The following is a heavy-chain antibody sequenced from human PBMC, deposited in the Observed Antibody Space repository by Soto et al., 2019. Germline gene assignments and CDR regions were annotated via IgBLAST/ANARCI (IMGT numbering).Heavy chain of an antibody. CDR2: IYYSGST. CDR3: ARGVYKVDTAMVGLRYDDYGMDV. CDR1: GGSISSGGYY. D-gene: IGHD5-18*01. Sequence: SETLSLTCTVSGGSISSGGYYWSWIRQHPGKGLEWIGYIYYSGSTYYNPSLKSRVNISVDTSKNQFSLKLSSVTAADTAVYYCARGVYKVDTAMVGLRYDDYGMDVWGKGPTVTVSS. J-gene: IGHJ6*04. V-gene: IGHV4-31*03.